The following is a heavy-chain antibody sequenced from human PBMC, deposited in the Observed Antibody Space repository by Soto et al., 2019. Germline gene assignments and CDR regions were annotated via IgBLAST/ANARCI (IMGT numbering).Heavy chain of an antibody. CDR2: INPNSGGT. CDR1: GYTFTGYY. V-gene: IGHV1-2*04. Sequence: QVQLVQSGAEVKKPGASVKVSCKASGYTFTGYYMHWVRQAPGQGLEWMGWINPNSGGTNYAQKFQGWVTMTRDTSISTAYMELRRLRSDDTAVYDCARAGLTKKVVPAAIAAFDIWGQGTMVTVSS. J-gene: IGHJ3*02. D-gene: IGHD2-2*01. CDR3: ARAGLTKKVVPAAIAAFDI.